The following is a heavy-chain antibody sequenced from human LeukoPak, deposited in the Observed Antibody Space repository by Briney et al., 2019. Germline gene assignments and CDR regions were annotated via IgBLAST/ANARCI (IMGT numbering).Heavy chain of an antibody. CDR1: GFTFSSYG. CDR2: ISGFGEST. V-gene: IGHV3-23*01. D-gene: IGHD2-2*01. J-gene: IGHJ4*02. Sequence: GGSLGLSCAASGFTFSSYGMSWVRQAPGKGLEWVSTISGFGESTYYADSVKGRFTISRDNSKNTLYLQMNSLRAEDTAVYFCAKDGRGIVVVPDVPGDDYWGQGTLVTVSS. CDR3: AKDGRGIVVVPDVPGDDY.